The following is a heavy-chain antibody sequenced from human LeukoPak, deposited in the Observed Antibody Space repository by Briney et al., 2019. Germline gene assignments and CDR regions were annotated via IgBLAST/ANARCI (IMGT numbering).Heavy chain of an antibody. CDR1: GGSIRIYY. J-gene: IGHJ4*02. V-gene: IGHV4-59*08. Sequence: ADTLSLICTVSGGSIRIYYWSGLREPPGKALEGRGYIYYSENTNHNPPLKSRVTISVNTSKNQFSLKLSSVTAADTAVYYCARRGSSGPNYFDYWGQGTLVTVSS. CDR2: IYYSENT. D-gene: IGHD6-19*01. CDR3: ARRGSSGPNYFDY.